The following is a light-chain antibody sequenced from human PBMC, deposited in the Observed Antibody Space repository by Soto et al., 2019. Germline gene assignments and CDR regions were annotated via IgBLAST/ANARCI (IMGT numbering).Light chain of an antibody. CDR3: QHYGSSQWTFGQWT. CDR2: GAS. J-gene: IGKJ1*01. CDR1: QSGSSSY. Sequence: IVLTQSPGTVSLSPGERATLSCRASQSGSSSYLAWYQQRPGQAPRLLIFGASTRATGIPDRFSGSGYGTDFTLTISRLEPEDSAVHFCQHYGSSQWTFGQWTFGQGTKVDIX. V-gene: IGKV3-20*01.